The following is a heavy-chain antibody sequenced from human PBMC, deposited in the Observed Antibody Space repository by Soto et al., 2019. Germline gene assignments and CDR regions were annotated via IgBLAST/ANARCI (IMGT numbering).Heavy chain of an antibody. Sequence: XVKVSFKASGYTFTNHAIHWVRQAPGQGLEWMGWINAGKGDTKYPQRFQGRVTITRDTSASTAYMELRSLRSEDTAVYYCARNILGGTTDYWGPGTLVTVSS. CDR2: INAGKGDT. CDR1: GYTFTNHA. J-gene: IGHJ4*02. D-gene: IGHD1-7*01. CDR3: ARNILGGTTDY. V-gene: IGHV1-3*01.